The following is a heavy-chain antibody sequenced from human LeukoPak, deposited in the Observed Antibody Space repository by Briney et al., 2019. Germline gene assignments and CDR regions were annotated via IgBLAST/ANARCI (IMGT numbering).Heavy chain of an antibody. V-gene: IGHV3-23*01. D-gene: IGHD2-2*01. CDR3: AKDKYAGGPFDY. J-gene: IGHJ4*02. CDR1: GFTFTSYA. Sequence: GGSLRLSCAASGFTFTSYAMSWVRQVPGKGLEWVSAISGGGGATYYADSVKGRFTISRDNFKNTLYLQMNSLRAEDTAVYYCAKDKYAGGPFDYWGQGTLVTVSS. CDR2: ISGGGGAT.